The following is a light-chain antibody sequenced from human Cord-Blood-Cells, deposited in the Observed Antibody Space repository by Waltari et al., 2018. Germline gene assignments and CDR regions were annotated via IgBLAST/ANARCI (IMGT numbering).Light chain of an antibody. CDR3: QQSYSTPWT. CDR2: AAS. V-gene: IGKV1-39*01. J-gene: IGKJ1*01. Sequence: DIQMTQSPYSLSASVGDRVTITCRASPSISSYLNWYQQKPGKAPKLLIYAASSLQSGVPSRFSGSGSGTDFTLTISSLQPEDFATYYFQQSYSTPWTFGQGTKVEIK. CDR1: PSISSY.